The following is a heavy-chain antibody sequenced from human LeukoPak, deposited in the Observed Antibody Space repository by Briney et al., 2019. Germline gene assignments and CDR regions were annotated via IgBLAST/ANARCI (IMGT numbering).Heavy chain of an antibody. J-gene: IGHJ4*02. CDR3: ARSTTALGWYFDY. V-gene: IGHV5-51*01. CDR1: GYTFSSYW. Sequence: GESLKISCKASGYTFSSYWIGWVRQMPGKGLEWMGIIYPGDSDTRYSPSFQGQVTVSADKSISTAYLQWSSLKASDTAMYYCARSTTALGWYFDYWGQGTLVTVSS. D-gene: IGHD4-11*01. CDR2: IYPGDSDT.